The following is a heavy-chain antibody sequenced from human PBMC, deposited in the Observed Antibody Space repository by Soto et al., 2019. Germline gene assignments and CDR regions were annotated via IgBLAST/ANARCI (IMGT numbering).Heavy chain of an antibody. CDR1: GGYISCYD. CDR2: IYYSGST. J-gene: IGHJ3*02. Sequence: SEILSLTWTVSGGYISCYDCRWIRQPPGKGMELLGYIYYSGSTNNTPSLKSRVTISVATSKNPFSLKLSSVTAADTAVYYCARGRGGWFINQLLNAFDIWGQGTMVTVS. V-gene: IGHV4-59*01. D-gene: IGHD2-2*01. CDR3: ARGRGGWFINQLLNAFDI.